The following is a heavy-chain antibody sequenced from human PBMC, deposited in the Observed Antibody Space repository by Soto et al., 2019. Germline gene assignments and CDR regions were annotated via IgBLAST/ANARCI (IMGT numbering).Heavy chain of an antibody. V-gene: IGHV3-21*01. Sequence: GGSLRLSCAASGFTFSNHGMNWVRQAPGKGLEWVSSISSSGSYIYYTDSVKGRFTISRDNARNSLYLQMNSLRAEDTAMYYCARGHGSPMLVVGPNDYWGQGTLVTVSS. J-gene: IGHJ4*02. CDR3: ARGHGSPMLVVGPNDY. CDR1: GFTFSNHG. D-gene: IGHD3-22*01. CDR2: ISSSGSYI.